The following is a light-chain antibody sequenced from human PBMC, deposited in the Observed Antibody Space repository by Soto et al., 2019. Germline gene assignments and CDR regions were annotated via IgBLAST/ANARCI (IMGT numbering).Light chain of an antibody. CDR2: EVS. CDR1: SSDVGGYDY. V-gene: IGLV2-14*01. Sequence: QSVLTQPASVSGSPGQSITISCTGTSSDVGGYDYVSWYQLHPGKAPKLMIFEVSNRPSGVSYRFSGSKSGNTASLTISGLQVEDEADYFCSSYSISTAYLFGTGTKGTVL. CDR3: SSYSISTAYL. J-gene: IGLJ1*01.